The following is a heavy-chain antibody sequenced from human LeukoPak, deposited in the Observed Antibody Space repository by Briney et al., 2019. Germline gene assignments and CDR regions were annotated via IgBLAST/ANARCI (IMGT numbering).Heavy chain of an antibody. CDR3: TTGVVVAATLFDY. V-gene: IGHV3-49*04. D-gene: IGHD2-15*01. CDR2: ITSKPFGETS. CDR1: GFTFGDHS. Sequence: GGSLRLSCTGSGFTFGDHSMSWVRQAPGKGLEWIGFITSKPFGETSHYAASVSGRFTFSRDDSKSIAYLQMNSLKTEDTAVYYCTTGVVVAATLFDYWGQGTLVTVSS. J-gene: IGHJ4*02.